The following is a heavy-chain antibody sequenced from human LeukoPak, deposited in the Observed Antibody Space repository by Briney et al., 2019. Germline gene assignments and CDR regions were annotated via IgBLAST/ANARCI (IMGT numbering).Heavy chain of an antibody. CDR3: ARVVGFGSGSYAGY. CDR2: MNPNRGDT. Sequence: ASVKVSCKASGYTFTSYDIHWVRQATGQGLEWMGRMNPNRGDTDYAQKFQGRVTMTTDTSTSTAYMELRSLRSDDTAVYYCARVVGFGSGSYAGYWGQGTLVTVSS. J-gene: IGHJ4*02. D-gene: IGHD3-10*01. CDR1: GYTFTSYD. V-gene: IGHV1-8*01.